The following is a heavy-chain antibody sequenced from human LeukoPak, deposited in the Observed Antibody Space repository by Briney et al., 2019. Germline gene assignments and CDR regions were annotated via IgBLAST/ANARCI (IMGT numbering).Heavy chain of an antibody. CDR3: TRDLVDYDVSTGLHHYYMDV. Sequence: GGSLRLSCAASGFPFSAYWMHWVRQAPGKGLVWVSRIKNVETTIYADSVRGRFTISRDNAKNTLYLQMNTLRVEDTAVYYCTRDLVDYDVSTGLHHYYMDVWGQGTTVTVSS. J-gene: IGHJ6*02. D-gene: IGHD3-9*01. CDR2: IKNVETT. CDR1: GFPFSAYW. V-gene: IGHV3-74*01.